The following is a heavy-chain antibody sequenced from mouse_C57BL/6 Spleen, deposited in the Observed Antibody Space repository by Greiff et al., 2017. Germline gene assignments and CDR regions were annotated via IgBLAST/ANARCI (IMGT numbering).Heavy chain of an antibody. J-gene: IGHJ3*01. V-gene: IGHV1-50*01. CDR1: GYTFTSYW. CDR2: IDPSDSYT. D-gene: IGHD3-3*01. Sequence: QVQLQQPGAELVKPGASVKLSCKASGYTFTSYWMQWVQQRPGQGLEWIGEIDPSDSYTNYNQKFKDKATLTVDTSSSTAYMQLSSLTSEDSAVYYCARRGTAYWGQGTLVTVSA. CDR3: ARRGTAY.